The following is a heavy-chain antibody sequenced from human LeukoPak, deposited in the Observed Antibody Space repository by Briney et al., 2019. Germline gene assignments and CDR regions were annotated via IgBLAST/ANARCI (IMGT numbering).Heavy chain of an antibody. CDR2: IYPGDSDT. Sequence: GGSLKISCKGSGYSFTSYWTGWVRPMPGKGLEWMGIIYPGDSDTRYSPSFQGQVSISADKSISTAYLQWSSLKASDTAMYYCARRGVRGVDDAFDIWGQGTMVTVSS. CDR1: GYSFTSYW. CDR3: ARRGVRGVDDAFDI. D-gene: IGHD3-10*01. J-gene: IGHJ3*02. V-gene: IGHV5-51*01.